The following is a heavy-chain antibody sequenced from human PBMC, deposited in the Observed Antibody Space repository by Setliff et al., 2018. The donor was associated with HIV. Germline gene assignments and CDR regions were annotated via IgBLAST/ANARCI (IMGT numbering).Heavy chain of an antibody. J-gene: IGHJ4*02. Sequence: TGGSLRLSCKASQFIFSEYEMNWVRQAPGKEPEWIAHINKNGRNTYYRESVKGRFIISRDTSKNQFSLTLSSVTAADTAVYYCASRRQGMIAVVIDAYFDYWGQGTLVTVSS. D-gene: IGHD3-22*01. CDR2: INKNGRNT. CDR1: QFIFSEYE. V-gene: IGHV3-48*03. CDR3: ASRRQGMIAVVIDAYFDY.